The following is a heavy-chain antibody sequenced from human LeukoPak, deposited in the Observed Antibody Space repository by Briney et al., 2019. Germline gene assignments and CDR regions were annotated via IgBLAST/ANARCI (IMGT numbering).Heavy chain of an antibody. Sequence: SQTLSLTCTVSGDSISSGSYYWSWIRQPAGKGLEWIGRIYASGSTNYNPSLKSRVTISVDTSKNRFSLKLNSVIAADTAVYYCARDFFAFDIWGQGTMVTVSS. CDR1: GDSISSGSYY. CDR3: ARDFFAFDI. D-gene: IGHD3-3*01. CDR2: IYASGST. V-gene: IGHV4-61*02. J-gene: IGHJ3*02.